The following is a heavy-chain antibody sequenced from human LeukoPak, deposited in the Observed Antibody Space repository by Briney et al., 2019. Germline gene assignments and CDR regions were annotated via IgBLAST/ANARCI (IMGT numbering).Heavy chain of an antibody. Sequence: GASVKVSCKASGGTFSSYAIGWVRQAPGQGLEWMGGIIPIFGTANYAQKFQGRVTITADESTSTAYMELSSLRSEDTAVYYCARALGAGYYFDYWGQGTLVTVSS. V-gene: IGHV1-69*13. CDR1: GGTFSSYA. CDR2: IIPIFGTA. CDR3: ARALGAGYYFDY. D-gene: IGHD3-10*01. J-gene: IGHJ4*02.